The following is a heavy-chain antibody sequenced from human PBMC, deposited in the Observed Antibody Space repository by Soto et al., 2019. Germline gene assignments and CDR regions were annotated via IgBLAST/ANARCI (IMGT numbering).Heavy chain of an antibody. CDR3: AKDSRGFYSAFDI. D-gene: IGHD3-22*01. J-gene: IGHJ3*02. CDR1: GFTFSSYA. CDR2: ISGSGGST. Sequence: GGSLRLSCGASGFTFSSYAMSWVRQAPGKGLEWVSAISGSGGSTYYADSVKGRFTISRDNSKNTLYLQMNSLRAEDTAVYYCAKDSRGFYSAFDIWGQGTMVTVSS. V-gene: IGHV3-23*01.